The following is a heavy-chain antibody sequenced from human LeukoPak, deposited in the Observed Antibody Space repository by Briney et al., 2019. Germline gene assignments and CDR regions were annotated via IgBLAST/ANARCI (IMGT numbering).Heavy chain of an antibody. CDR2: IYYSGST. V-gene: IGHV4-31*03. Sequence: SQTLSLTCTVSGGSISSGGYYWSWIRQHPGKGLEWIGYIYYSGSTYYNPSLKSRVTISVDTSKNQFSPKLSSVTAADTAVYYCARLVSLDGTPTFDYWGQGTLVTVSS. J-gene: IGHJ4*02. CDR1: GGSISSGGYY. D-gene: IGHD1-1*01. CDR3: ARLVSLDGTPTFDY.